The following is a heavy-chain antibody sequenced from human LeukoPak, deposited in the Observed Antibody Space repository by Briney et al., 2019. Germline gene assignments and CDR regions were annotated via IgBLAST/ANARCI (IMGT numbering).Heavy chain of an antibody. CDR2: IKQDRGEK. CDR3: ARNAPFDS. D-gene: IGHD2-2*01. Sequence: QSGGSLRLSCAASGFTFSQSWMSWVRQAPGKGLEWVAFIKQDRGEKYYVDSVKGRFTISRDNAQRSLYLQMNTLRAEDTAVYFCARNAPFDSWGQGTLVTVSS. V-gene: IGHV3-7*01. CDR1: GFTFSQSW. J-gene: IGHJ4*02.